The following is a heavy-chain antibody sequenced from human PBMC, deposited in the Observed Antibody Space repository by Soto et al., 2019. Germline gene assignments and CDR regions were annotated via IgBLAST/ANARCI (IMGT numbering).Heavy chain of an antibody. J-gene: IGHJ3*02. CDR3: ARRGIAVAETRDAFDI. D-gene: IGHD6-19*01. Sequence: GESLKISCKGSGYSFTSYWIGWVRQMPGKGLEWMGIIYPGDSDTRYSPSFQGQVTISADKSISTAYLQWSSLKASDTAMYYCARRGIAVAETRDAFDIWGQGTMVTVSS. V-gene: IGHV5-51*01. CDR1: GYSFTSYW. CDR2: IYPGDSDT.